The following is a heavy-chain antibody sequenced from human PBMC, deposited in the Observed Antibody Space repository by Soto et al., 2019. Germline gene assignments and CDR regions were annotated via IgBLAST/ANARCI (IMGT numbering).Heavy chain of an antibody. CDR2: INPNSGGT. CDR3: ARGSQDPNSGSLRG. CDR1: GYTFTGYY. D-gene: IGHD1-26*01. V-gene: IGHV1-2*02. J-gene: IGHJ4*02. Sequence: SAKVSFKASGYTFTGYYMHWVRQAPGQGLKWMGWINPNSGGTNYAQKFQGRVTMTRDTSISTAYMELSRLRSDDTAVYYCARGSQDPNSGSLRGWGQGTLVTVSS.